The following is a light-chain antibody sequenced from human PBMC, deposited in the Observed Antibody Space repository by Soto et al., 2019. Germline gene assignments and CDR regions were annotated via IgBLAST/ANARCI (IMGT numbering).Light chain of an antibody. V-gene: IGLV2-8*01. CDR3: SSYSGTNYHYV. J-gene: IGLJ1*01. CDR2: EVS. CDR1: SSDVGGYNY. Sequence: QSALTQPPSASGSFGQSVTISCTGTSSDVGGYNYVSWYQQHPGKAPKLMIYEVSERPSGVPDRFSGSKSGNTASLTVSGLQADVEADYYCSSYSGTNYHYVFGTGTKVTV.